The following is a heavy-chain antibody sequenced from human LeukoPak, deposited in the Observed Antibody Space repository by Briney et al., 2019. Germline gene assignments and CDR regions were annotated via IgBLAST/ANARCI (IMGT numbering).Heavy chain of an antibody. CDR3: ARGLGIAAAGRNYYYYGMDV. CDR2: IYHSGST. CDR1: GGSISSGGYY. J-gene: IGHJ6*02. D-gene: IGHD6-13*01. Sequence: SQTLSLTCTVSGGSISSGGYYWSWIRQPPGKGLEWIGYIYHSGSTYYNPSLKSRVTISVDRSKNQFSLKLSSVTAADTAVYYCARGLGIAAAGRNYYYYGMDVWGQGTTVTVSS. V-gene: IGHV4-30-2*01.